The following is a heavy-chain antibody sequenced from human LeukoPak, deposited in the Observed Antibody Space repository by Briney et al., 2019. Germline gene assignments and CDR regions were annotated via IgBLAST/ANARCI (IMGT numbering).Heavy chain of an antibody. D-gene: IGHD3-16*01. J-gene: IGHJ4*02. CDR3: ARHGGYYFDY. V-gene: IGHV4-34*01. CDR2: IHHSGST. Sequence: SETLSLTCGVYGGSLSGYWSWIRQPPGKGLEWIGQIHHSGSTSYNPSLKSRVIISVDMSKNQFSLKLSSVTAADMAVYYCARHGGYYFDYWGQGVLVTVSS. CDR1: GGSLSGY.